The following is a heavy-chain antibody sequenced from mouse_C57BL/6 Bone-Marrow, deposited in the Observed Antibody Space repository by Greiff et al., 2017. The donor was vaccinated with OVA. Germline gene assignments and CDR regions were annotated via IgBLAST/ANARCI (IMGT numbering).Heavy chain of an antibody. D-gene: IGHD2-2*01. CDR1: GYSITSCYY. V-gene: IGHV3-6*01. Sequence: EVQLVESGPGLVKPSQSLPLTCSVTGYSITSCYYWNWIRQFPGNKLEWLGYISYDGSNNYNPPLKNRISITRDTSQNQFFLKLNSVTTEDTATYYCASDGCGYDEELAYWGQGTLVTVSA. CDR2: ISYDGSN. J-gene: IGHJ3*01. CDR3: ASDGCGYDEELAY.